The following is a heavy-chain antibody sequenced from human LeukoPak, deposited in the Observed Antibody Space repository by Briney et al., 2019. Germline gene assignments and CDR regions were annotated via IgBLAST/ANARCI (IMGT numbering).Heavy chain of an antibody. V-gene: IGHV4-59*05. CDR1: GGSSSNYH. CDR3: ARLYYYGSGSYLSGFDI. D-gene: IGHD3-10*01. J-gene: IGHJ3*02. CDR2: VHHSGST. Sequence: KPSETLSLTCSVSGGSSSNYHWSWIRQPPGKGLEWIGSVHHSGSTYYTPSLKSRVTISVDTSKNQFSLKLSSVTAADTAVYQCARLYYYGSGSYLSGFDIWGQGTMVTVCS.